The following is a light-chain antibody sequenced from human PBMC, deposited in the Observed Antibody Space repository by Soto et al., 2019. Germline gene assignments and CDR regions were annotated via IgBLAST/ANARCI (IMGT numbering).Light chain of an antibody. V-gene: IGKV3-15*01. CDR1: QNVATN. CDR3: HQATSGLRT. Sequence: IVMTQSPATLSMSPGDRATLSCRASQNVATNVAWYQQKPGQAPWLLIYGASIRATGVPARFSGSGSGTEFTLTIDSLQSEDFAVFYCHQATSGLRTFGRGTRVEV. J-gene: IGKJ1*01. CDR2: GAS.